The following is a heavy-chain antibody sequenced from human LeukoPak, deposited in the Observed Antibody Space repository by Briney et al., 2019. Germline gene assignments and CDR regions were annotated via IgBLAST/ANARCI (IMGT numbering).Heavy chain of an antibody. D-gene: IGHD6-13*01. V-gene: IGHV4-59*01. CDR2: IYYSGST. CDR3: ARGGSGSSWPTLFDY. CDR1: GGSISSYY. Sequence: SETLSLTCTVSGGSISSYYWSWIRQPPGKGLEWIGYIYYSGSTNYSPSLKSRVTISVDTSKNQFSLKLSSVTAADTAVYYCARGGSGSSWPTLFDYWGQGTLVTVSS. J-gene: IGHJ4*02.